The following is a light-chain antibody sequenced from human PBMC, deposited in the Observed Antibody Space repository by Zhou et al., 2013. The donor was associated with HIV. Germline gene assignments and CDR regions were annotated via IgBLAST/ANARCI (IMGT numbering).Light chain of an antibody. CDR1: QSLLHSNGYNY. CDR3: MQALQMTT. Sequence: DIVMTQSPLSLPVTPGEPASISCRSSQSLLHSNGYNYLDWYLQKPGQSPQLLIYLGSNRASGVPDRFSGSGSGTDFTLKISRVEAEDVGVYYCMQALQMTTFGQGTKLEIK. J-gene: IGKJ2*01. V-gene: IGKV2-28*01. CDR2: LGS.